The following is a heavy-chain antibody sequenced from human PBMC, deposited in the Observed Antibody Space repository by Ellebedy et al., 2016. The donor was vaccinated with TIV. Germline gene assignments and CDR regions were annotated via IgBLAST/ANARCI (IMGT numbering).Heavy chain of an antibody. CDR2: IYYSGST. CDR1: GGSISPYY. J-gene: IGHJ5*02. CDR3: ARRVGSGWYGRIKKDNWFDP. Sequence: MPSETLSLTCTVSGGSISPYYWSWIRQPPGKGLEWIGYIYYSGSTNYNPSLKSRVTISVDTSKNQFSLKLSSVTAADTAVYYCARRVGSGWYGRIKKDNWFDPWGQGTLVTVSS. V-gene: IGHV4-59*08. D-gene: IGHD6-19*01.